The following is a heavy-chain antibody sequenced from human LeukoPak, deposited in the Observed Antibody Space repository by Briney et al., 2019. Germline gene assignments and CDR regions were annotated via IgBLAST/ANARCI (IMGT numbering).Heavy chain of an antibody. CDR2: ISSNGSSI. CDR1: GFTFSIYE. Sequence: PGGSLRLSCAASGFTFSIYEMNWVRQAPGKGLEWVSDISSNGSSISYSDSVKGRFTISRDNSKNSLYLQMNSLRAEDTAIYYCAKSFYGDRDYWGQGTLVTVSS. CDR3: AKSFYGDRDY. V-gene: IGHV3-48*03. D-gene: IGHD4-17*01. J-gene: IGHJ4*02.